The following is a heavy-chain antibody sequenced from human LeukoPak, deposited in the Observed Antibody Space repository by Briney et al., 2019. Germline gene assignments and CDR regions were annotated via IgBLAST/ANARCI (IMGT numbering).Heavy chain of an antibody. J-gene: IGHJ4*02. CDR3: ARVYSSGWSLGLDY. V-gene: IGHV4-4*02. CDR1: GGSISSSNW. CDR2: IYHSGST. Sequence: RASATLSLTCAVSGGSISSSNWWSWVRQPPGKGLEWIGEIYHSGSTNYNPSLKSRVTISVDKSKNQFSLKLSSVTAADTAVYYCARVYSSGWSLGLDYWGQGTLVNVSS. D-gene: IGHD6-19*01.